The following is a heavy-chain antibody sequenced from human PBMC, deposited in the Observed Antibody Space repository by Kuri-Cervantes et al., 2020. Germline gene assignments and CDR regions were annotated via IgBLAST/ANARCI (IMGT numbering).Heavy chain of an antibody. D-gene: IGHD2-2*01. CDR2: ISSSSSYI. V-gene: IGHV3-21*03. CDR1: GFVFSRYS. J-gene: IGHJ5*02. CDR3: ARDGVPVTDIVVVPAAMPEGWFDP. Sequence: GESLKISCAASGFVFSRYSMNWVRQAPGKGLEWVSSISSSSSYIMYADSLKGRFTISRDNAKNSLYLQMSSLRAEDTAVYYCARDGVPVTDIVVVPAAMPEGWFDPWGQGTLVTVSS.